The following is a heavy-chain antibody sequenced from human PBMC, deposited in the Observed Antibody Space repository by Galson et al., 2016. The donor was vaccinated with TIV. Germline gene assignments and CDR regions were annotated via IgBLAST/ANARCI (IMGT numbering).Heavy chain of an antibody. J-gene: IGHJ4*02. V-gene: IGHV1-18*01. Sequence: SVKVSCKASGYTFSSYGISWVRQAPGQGLEWMGWINAFNDNTHYAQKLQGRVTMTSDTFTSTGYMELRSLKSDDTAVHYCARVSADSSGGAAQFDSWGQGTLVTVSS. CDR1: GYTFSSYG. D-gene: IGHD6-19*01. CDR2: INAFNDNT. CDR3: ARVSADSSGGAAQFDS.